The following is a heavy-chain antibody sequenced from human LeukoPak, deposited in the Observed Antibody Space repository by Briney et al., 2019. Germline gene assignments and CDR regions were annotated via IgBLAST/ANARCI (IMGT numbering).Heavy chain of an antibody. CDR3: ARAPSFYDSSGYYYGWFDL. Sequence: PSETLSLTCTVSGGSISSSSYYWGWIRQPPGKGLEWIGSIYYSGSTYYNQSLKRRATISVDTSKNQFTLKLSSVTAADTAVYYCARAPSFYDSSGYYYGWFDLWGQGTLVTVSS. J-gene: IGHJ5*02. CDR1: GGSISSSSYY. V-gene: IGHV4-39*06. D-gene: IGHD3-22*01. CDR2: IYYSGST.